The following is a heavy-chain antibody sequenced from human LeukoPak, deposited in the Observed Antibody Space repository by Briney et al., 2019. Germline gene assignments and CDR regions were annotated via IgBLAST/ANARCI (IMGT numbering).Heavy chain of an antibody. CDR3: AREGREMTGFDY. Sequence: GGSLRLSCEASAFTFSDFWISWVRQTPGKGLEWVANIKQAGNEKHYVDSVKGRFTISRDNVKNSLYLQMNSLRVEDTAVYYCAREGREMTGFDYWGQGTLVTVSP. CDR1: AFTFSDFW. D-gene: IGHD1-14*01. V-gene: IGHV3-7*01. J-gene: IGHJ4*02. CDR2: IKQAGNEK.